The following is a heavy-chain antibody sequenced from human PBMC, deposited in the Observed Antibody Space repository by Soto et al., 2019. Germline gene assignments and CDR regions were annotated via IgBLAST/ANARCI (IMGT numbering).Heavy chain of an antibody. Sequence: GGSLRLSCAASGFTFSSYGMHWVRQAPGKGLEWVAVIWYDGSNKYYADSVKGRFTISRDNSKNTLYLQMNSLRAEDTAVYYCARDGESGWQQLVPPFDYWGQGTLVTVSS. CDR2: IWYDGSNK. CDR1: GFTFSSYG. V-gene: IGHV3-33*01. CDR3: ARDGESGWQQLVPPFDY. D-gene: IGHD6-13*01. J-gene: IGHJ4*02.